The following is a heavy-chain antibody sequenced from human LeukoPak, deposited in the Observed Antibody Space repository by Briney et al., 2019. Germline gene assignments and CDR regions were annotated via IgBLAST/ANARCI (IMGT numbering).Heavy chain of an antibody. CDR1: GFTFSSYG. CDR2: ISYDGSNK. D-gene: IGHD3-3*01. Sequence: GGSLRLSCAASGFTFSSYGMHWVRQAPGKGLEWVAVISYDGSNKYYADSVKGRFTISRDNSKNTLYLQMNSLRAEDMAVYYCAKSTVGSVGLEWSTLGAFDIWGQGTMVTVSS. CDR3: AKSTVGSVGLEWSTLGAFDI. V-gene: IGHV3-30*18. J-gene: IGHJ3*02.